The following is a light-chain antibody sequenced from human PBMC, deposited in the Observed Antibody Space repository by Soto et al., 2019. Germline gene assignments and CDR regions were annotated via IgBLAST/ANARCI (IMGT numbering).Light chain of an antibody. CDR3: SSYTSSSTLEVV. CDR2: DVS. J-gene: IGLJ2*01. V-gene: IGLV2-14*01. Sequence: QSALTQPASVSGSPGQSITISCTGTSSDVGGYNYVSWYQQHPGKAPKLMNYDVSNRPSGVSNRFSGSKSGNTASLTISGLQAEDEADYYCSSYTSSSTLEVVFGGGTKLTVL. CDR1: SSDVGGYNY.